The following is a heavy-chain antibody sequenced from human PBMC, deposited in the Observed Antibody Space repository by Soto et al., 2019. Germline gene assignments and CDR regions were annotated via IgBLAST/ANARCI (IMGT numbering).Heavy chain of an antibody. Sequence: SVKVSCKASGGTFSSYAISWVRQAPGQGLEWMGGIIPIFGTANYAQKFQGRATITADESTSTAYMELSSLRSEDTAVYYCASRYYDSSGYSAFDYWGQGTLVTVSS. CDR2: IIPIFGTA. D-gene: IGHD3-22*01. CDR3: ASRYYDSSGYSAFDY. V-gene: IGHV1-69*13. J-gene: IGHJ4*02. CDR1: GGTFSSYA.